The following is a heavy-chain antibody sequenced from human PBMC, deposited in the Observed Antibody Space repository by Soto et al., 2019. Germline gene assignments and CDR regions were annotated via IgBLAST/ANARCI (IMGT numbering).Heavy chain of an antibody. Sequence: GASVKVSCKASGYTFTSYDINWVRQATGQGLEWMGWMNPNSGNTGYAQKFQGRVTMTRNTSISTAYMELSSLRSEDTAVYYCARGTEITMVRGVIIGYYYYGMDVWGQGTTVTVSS. J-gene: IGHJ6*02. CDR1: GYTFTSYD. D-gene: IGHD3-10*01. V-gene: IGHV1-8*01. CDR3: ARGTEITMVRGVIIGYYYYGMDV. CDR2: MNPNSGNT.